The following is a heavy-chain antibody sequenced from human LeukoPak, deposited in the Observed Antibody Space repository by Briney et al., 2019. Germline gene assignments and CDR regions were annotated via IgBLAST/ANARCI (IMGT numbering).Heavy chain of an antibody. Sequence: GGSLRLSCAASGFTFSSYAMSWVRQAPGKGLEWVSAISGSGGSTYYADSVKGRFTISRDNSKNTLYLQMNSLRAEDTAVYYCAKLGCGSGSYSDLDYWGQGTLVTVSS. CDR3: AKLGCGSGSYSDLDY. D-gene: IGHD3-10*01. V-gene: IGHV3-23*01. CDR2: ISGSGGST. CDR1: GFTFSSYA. J-gene: IGHJ4*02.